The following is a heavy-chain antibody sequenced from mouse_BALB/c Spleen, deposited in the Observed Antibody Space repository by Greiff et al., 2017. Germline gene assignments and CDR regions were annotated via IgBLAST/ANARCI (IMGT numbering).Heavy chain of an antibody. V-gene: IGHV3-2*02. CDR2: ISYSGST. CDR3: ARGGNYVSFAY. CDR1: GYSITSDYA. Sequence: EVQLKESGPGLVKPSQSLSLTCTVTGYSITSDYAWNWIRQFPGNKLEWMGYISYSGSTSYNPSLKSRISITRDTSKNQFFLQLNSVTTEDTATYYCARGGNYVSFAYWGQGTLVTVSA. J-gene: IGHJ3*01. D-gene: IGHD2-1*01.